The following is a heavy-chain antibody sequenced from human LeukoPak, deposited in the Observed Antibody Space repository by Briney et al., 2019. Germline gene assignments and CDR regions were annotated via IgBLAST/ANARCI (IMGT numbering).Heavy chain of an antibody. D-gene: IGHD3-10*01. CDR1: GYTFIRYG. Sequence: ASVKVSCKASGYTFIRYGISWVRQAPGQGLEWMGWISPYNGNTKYLQKLQGRVTMTTDTSTSTAYMELRSLTSDDTAVYYCAASLWFGIYPDYWGQGSLVTVSS. V-gene: IGHV1-18*01. J-gene: IGHJ4*02. CDR3: AASLWFGIYPDY. CDR2: ISPYNGNT.